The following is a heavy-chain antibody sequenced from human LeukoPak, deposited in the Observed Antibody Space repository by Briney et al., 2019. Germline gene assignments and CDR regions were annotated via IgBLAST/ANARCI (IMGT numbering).Heavy chain of an antibody. CDR1: GGSISSYY. V-gene: IGHV4-59*01. CDR3: ARGIGSATHDAFDI. D-gene: IGHD1-26*01. J-gene: IGHJ3*02. CDR2: IYYSGST. Sequence: SETLSLTCTVSGGSISSYYWSWIQQPPGKGLEWIGYIYYSGSTNYNPSLKSRVTISVDTSKNQFSLKLSSVTAADTAVYYCARGIGSATHDAFDIWGQGAMVTVSS.